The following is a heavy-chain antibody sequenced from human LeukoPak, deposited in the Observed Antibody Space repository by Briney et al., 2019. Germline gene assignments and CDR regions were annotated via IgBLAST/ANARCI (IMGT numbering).Heavy chain of an antibody. V-gene: IGHV1-2*02. CDR3: ARGSGCSGTSCPYYYMDV. CDR2: INPNSGGT. Sequence: ASVKVSCKASGYTFTGYYMHWVRQAPGQGLEWMGWINPNSGGTNYAQKFQGRVTMTRDTSISTAYVELSRLRSDDTAVYYCARGSGCSGTSCPYYYMDVWGKGTTVTVSS. CDR1: GYTFTGYY. J-gene: IGHJ6*03. D-gene: IGHD2-2*01.